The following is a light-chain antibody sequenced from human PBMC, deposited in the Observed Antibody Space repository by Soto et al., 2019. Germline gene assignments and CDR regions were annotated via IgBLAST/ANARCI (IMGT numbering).Light chain of an antibody. CDR3: QQYGSPPQT. Sequence: EIVLPQSPATLSLSPGERATLSCRASQSVSSDYLAWYQQKPGQAPRLLIYGASSRASGIPDRFSGSGSGTDFTLTISRLEPEDFAVYYCQQYGSPPQTFGQGTKVDIK. CDR1: QSVSSDY. V-gene: IGKV3-20*01. CDR2: GAS. J-gene: IGKJ1*01.